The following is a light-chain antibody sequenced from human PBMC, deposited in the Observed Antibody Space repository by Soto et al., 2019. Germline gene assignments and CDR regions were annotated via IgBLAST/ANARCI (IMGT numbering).Light chain of an antibody. J-gene: IGKJ2*01. Sequence: EIVLTQSPGTLSLSPGERATLSCRASQSVSISYLAWFQQKPGQAPRLLVYGASSRATDIPDRFSGSGSGTAFSLTISRLEPEGSAVYYCQQYATSPHTFGQGTKMEIK. CDR3: QQYATSPHT. CDR1: QSVSISY. CDR2: GAS. V-gene: IGKV3-20*01.